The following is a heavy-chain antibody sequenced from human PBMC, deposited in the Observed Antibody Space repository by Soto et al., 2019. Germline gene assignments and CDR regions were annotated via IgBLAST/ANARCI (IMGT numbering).Heavy chain of an antibody. CDR2: INHSGST. V-gene: IGHV4-34*01. J-gene: IGHJ4*02. Sequence: PSETLSLTCAVHGGSFSGYYWSWIRQPPGKGLEWIGEINHSGSTNYNPSLKSRVTISVDTSKNQFSLKLSSVTAADTAVYYCARGLAKSKSYYYDSSGAFDYWGQG. CDR3: ARGLAKSKSYYYDSSGAFDY. CDR1: GGSFSGYY. D-gene: IGHD3-22*01.